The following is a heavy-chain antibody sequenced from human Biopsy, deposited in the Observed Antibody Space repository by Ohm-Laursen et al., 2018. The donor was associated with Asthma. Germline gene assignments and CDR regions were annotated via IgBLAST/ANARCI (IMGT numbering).Heavy chain of an antibody. CDR2: ISKDASTQ. Sequence: SPRLSCTASGFSFSNFAIHWVRQAPGKGLEWVGVISKDASTQDYADSVKGRFTMARDNSKNTLDLQMNSLREEDTAVYYCARDGTDDAFDIWGQGTVVSVSS. J-gene: IGHJ3*02. D-gene: IGHD1-1*01. V-gene: IGHV3-30*01. CDR3: ARDGTDDAFDI. CDR1: GFSFSNFA.